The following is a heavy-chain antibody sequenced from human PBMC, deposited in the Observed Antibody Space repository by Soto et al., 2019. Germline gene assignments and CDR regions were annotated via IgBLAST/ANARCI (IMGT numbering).Heavy chain of an antibody. V-gene: IGHV3-30*03. CDR1: GFTFSSFG. CDR2: NK. Sequence: GGSLRLSCAASGFTFSSFGMHWVRQAPDKGLEWVAVISYDGSNKNKAAGGTALYATSMKGRFTISRDDSKNTLYLQINNLKTEDTGVYYCTTPDLVASGDTWGQGTMVTVSS. D-gene: IGHD2-8*02. CDR3: TTPDLVASGDT. J-gene: IGHJ3*02.